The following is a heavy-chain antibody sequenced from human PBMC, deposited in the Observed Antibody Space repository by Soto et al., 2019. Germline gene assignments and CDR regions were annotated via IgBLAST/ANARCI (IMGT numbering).Heavy chain of an antibody. D-gene: IGHD6-13*01. V-gene: IGHV3-11*05. CDR3: ARRDIAAAETY. Sequence: QVQLVESGGGLVKPGGSLRLSCAASGFTFSDYYMSWIRQAPGKGLEWVSYISSSSSYTNYADSVKGRFTISRDNAKNSLYLQMNILRAEDTAVYYCARRDIAAAETYWGQGTLVTVSS. J-gene: IGHJ4*02. CDR1: GFTFSDYY. CDR2: ISSSSSYT.